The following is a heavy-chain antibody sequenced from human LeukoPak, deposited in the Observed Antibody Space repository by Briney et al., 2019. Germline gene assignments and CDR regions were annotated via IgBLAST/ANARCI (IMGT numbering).Heavy chain of an antibody. D-gene: IGHD5-18*01. CDR1: GFTFSSYA. V-gene: IGHV3-7*01. CDR3: ARGAPGYSYGPFYYYHMDV. Sequence: GGSLRLSCAASGFTFSSYAMSWVRQAPGKGLEWVANIKQDGSDKYYVDSVKGRFTISRDNAKNSLYLQMNSLRAEDTAVYYCARGAPGYSYGPFYYYHMDVWGKGTTVTVSS. CDR2: IKQDGSDK. J-gene: IGHJ6*03.